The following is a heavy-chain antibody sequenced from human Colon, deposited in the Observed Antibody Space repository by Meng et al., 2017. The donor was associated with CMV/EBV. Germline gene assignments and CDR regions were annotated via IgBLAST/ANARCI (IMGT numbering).Heavy chain of an antibody. CDR2: ISYDGSNK. Sequence: GGSLRLSCAASGFTFSSYAMHWVRQSPGKGLEWVAVISYDGSNKYYADSVKGRFTISRDNSKNTLYLQMNSLRAEDTAVYYCARALLGGCGGDCYEDYYGMDVWGQGTTVTVSS. CDR3: ARALLGGCGGDCYEDYYGMDV. D-gene: IGHD2-21*01. CDR1: GFTFSSYA. J-gene: IGHJ6*02. V-gene: IGHV3-30-3*01.